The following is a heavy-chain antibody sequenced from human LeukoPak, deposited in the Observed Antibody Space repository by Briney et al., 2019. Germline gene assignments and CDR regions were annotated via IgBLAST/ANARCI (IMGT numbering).Heavy chain of an antibody. CDR1: GFTFSSYE. CDR2: ISSSSSTI. J-gene: IGHJ4*02. D-gene: IGHD6-19*01. CDR3: ARADQWLVTYYFDY. Sequence: GGSLRLSCAASGFTFSSYEMNWVRQAPGKGLEWVSYISSSSSTIYYADSVKGRFTISRDNAKNSLYLQMKSLRAEDTAVYYCARADQWLVTYYFDYWGQGTLVTVSS. V-gene: IGHV3-48*01.